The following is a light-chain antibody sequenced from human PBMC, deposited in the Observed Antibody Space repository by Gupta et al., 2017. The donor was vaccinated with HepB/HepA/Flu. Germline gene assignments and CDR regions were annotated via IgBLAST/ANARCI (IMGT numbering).Light chain of an antibody. Sequence: QSFLTPPPSASGAPGQRVTISCSGSSSNMGSNNVHWYQQRPGTAPNLLIYSNNQRPPGVPDRFSGSNYGTSASVSISRLQAEAEADYYCAAWDYSRNGWVFGGGTKLTVL. CDR3: AAWDYSRNGWV. CDR2: SNN. J-gene: IGLJ3*02. CDR1: SSNMGSNN. V-gene: IGLV1-44*01.